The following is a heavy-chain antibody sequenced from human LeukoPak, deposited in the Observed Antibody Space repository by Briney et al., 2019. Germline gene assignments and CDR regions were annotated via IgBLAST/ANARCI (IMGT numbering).Heavy chain of an antibody. CDR3: ANLVGASYDAFDI. D-gene: IGHD1-26*01. V-gene: IGHV3-30*02. J-gene: IGHJ3*02. CDR1: GFTFSSYG. Sequence: GGSMRLSCAASGFTFSSYGMHWVRQAPGKGLEWVAFIRYDGSNKYYADSVKGRFTIFRDNSKNTLYLQMNSLRAEDTAVYYCANLVGASYDAFDIWGQGTMVTVSS. CDR2: IRYDGSNK.